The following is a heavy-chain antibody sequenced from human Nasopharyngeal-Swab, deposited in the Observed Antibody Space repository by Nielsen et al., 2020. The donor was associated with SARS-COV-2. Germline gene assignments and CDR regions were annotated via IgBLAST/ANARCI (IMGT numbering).Heavy chain of an antibody. CDR3: ARRGRCSGSSCDMDV. CDR2: INPGSGGT. V-gene: IGHV1-46*02. D-gene: IGHD2-2*01. Sequence: SVTVSCKASGYTFNKYYIHWVRQAPGQGVEWMGMINPGSGGTTDAQKFQGRVNMTRDPSTRTVFMDLSSLRSEDTAVYYCARRGRCSGSSCDMDVWGQGTTVTVSS. J-gene: IGHJ6*02. CDR1: GYTFNKYY.